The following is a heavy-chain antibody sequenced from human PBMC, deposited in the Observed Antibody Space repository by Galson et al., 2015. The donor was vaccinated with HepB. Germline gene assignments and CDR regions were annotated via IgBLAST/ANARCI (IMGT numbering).Heavy chain of an antibody. J-gene: IGHJ3*02. CDR2: ISGSGGST. CDR1: GSTSSSYA. D-gene: IGHD3-10*01. CDR3: AKPSGSSLHDAFDI. V-gene: IGHV3-23*01. Sequence: SLRLSCAASGSTSSSYAMTWVRKAPGKGLEWVSVISGSGGSTYYADSVKGRFTISRDNSKNTLYLQMNSLRAEDTAVYYCAKPSGSSLHDAFDIWGQGTMVIVSS.